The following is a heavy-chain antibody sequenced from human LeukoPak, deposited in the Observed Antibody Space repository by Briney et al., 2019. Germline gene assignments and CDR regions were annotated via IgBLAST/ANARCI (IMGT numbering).Heavy chain of an antibody. J-gene: IGHJ4*02. Sequence: ASVKVSCKASGYTFTSYYMHWVRQAPGQGLEWMGIINPSGGSTSYAQKFQGRVTMTRDTSTSTVYMELSSLRSEDTAVYYCARGGVNSYGLGDYFDYWGQGTLVTVSS. CDR1: GYTFTSYY. CDR2: INPSGGST. V-gene: IGHV1-46*01. CDR3: ARGGVNSYGLGDYFDY. D-gene: IGHD5-18*01.